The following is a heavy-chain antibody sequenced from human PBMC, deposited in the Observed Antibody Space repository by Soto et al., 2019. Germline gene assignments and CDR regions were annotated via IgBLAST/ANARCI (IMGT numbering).Heavy chain of an antibody. D-gene: IGHD3-10*01. CDR3: ARLARWFGESFVSNNLNFDY. Sequence: PSETLSLTCTVSGGSISSSSYYWGWIRQPPGKGLEWIGSIYYSGSTYYNPSLKSRVTISVDTSKNQFSLKLSSVTAADTAVYYCARLARWFGESFVSNNLNFDYWGQGTLVTVSS. CDR1: GGSISSSSYY. V-gene: IGHV4-39*01. CDR2: IYYSGST. J-gene: IGHJ4*02.